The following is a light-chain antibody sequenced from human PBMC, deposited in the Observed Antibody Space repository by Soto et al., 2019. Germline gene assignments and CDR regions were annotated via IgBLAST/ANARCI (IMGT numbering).Light chain of an antibody. CDR1: QTVSSS. V-gene: IGKV3-11*01. CDR3: QQRSKWVT. J-gene: IGKJ4*01. Sequence: EIVLTQSPATLSLSPGERATLSCRASQTVSSSLAWYQQKPGQAPRLLIYEASNRATGIPARFSGSGSGADFTLTISSLEPEDFALYYCQQRSKWVTFGRGTKVDIK. CDR2: EAS.